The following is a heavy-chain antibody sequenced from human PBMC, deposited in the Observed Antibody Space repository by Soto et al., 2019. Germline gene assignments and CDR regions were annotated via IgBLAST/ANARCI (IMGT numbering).Heavy chain of an antibody. D-gene: IGHD5-18*01. CDR1: GGSFSGYY. J-gene: IGHJ4*02. V-gene: IGHV4-34*01. CDR3: ARVGYSYVRGGDY. CDR2: INHSGST. Sequence: PSETLSLTCAVYGGSFSGYYWSWIRQPPGKGLEWIGEINHSGSTNYNPSLKSRVTISVDTSKNQFSLKLSSVTAADTAVYYCARVGYSYVRGGDYWGQGTLVTVPQ.